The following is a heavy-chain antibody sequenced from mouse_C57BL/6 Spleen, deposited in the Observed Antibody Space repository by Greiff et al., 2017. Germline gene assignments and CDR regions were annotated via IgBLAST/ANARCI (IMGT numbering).Heavy chain of an antibody. Sequence: QVQLQQSGPGLVQPSQCLSITCTVSGFSFTSYGVHWVRQSPGKGLEWLGVIWSGGSTDYNAAFISSLSISKDKSKSQVYIKMNSLQADDTAIYYCARCGYVGSSDGFAYGGQGTLVTVSA. CDR3: ARCGYVGSSDGFAY. V-gene: IGHV2-2*01. D-gene: IGHD1-1*01. J-gene: IGHJ3*01. CDR1: GFSFTSYG. CDR2: IWSGGST.